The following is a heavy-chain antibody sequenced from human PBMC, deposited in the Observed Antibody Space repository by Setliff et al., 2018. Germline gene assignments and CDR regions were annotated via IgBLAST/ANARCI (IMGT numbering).Heavy chain of an antibody. D-gene: IGHD2-15*01. CDR2: INSGSGFLT. CDR3: ARTCSGSGCYAGLES. V-gene: IGHV3-23*01. CDR1: GFTFSSWG. Sequence: GSLRLSCTASGFTFSSWGMSWVRQAPGKGLEWVSGINSGSGFLTHYADSVKGRFTISRDNSKNTLYLQMNSLRPEDTAVYYCARTCSGSGCYAGLESWGQGTPVTVSS. J-gene: IGHJ4*02.